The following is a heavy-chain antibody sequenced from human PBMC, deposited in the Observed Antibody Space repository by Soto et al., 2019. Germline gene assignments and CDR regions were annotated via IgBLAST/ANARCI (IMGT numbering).Heavy chain of an antibody. CDR1: GFTFSSYA. CDR3: ARSYSNPEINDAFDI. Sequence: QVQLVESGGGVVQPGRSLRLSCAASGFTFSSYAMHWVRQAPGKGLAWVAVISYDGSNKYYADSVKGRFTISRDNSKNTLYLQMNSLRAEDTAVYYCARSYSNPEINDAFDIWGQGTMVTVSS. CDR2: ISYDGSNK. V-gene: IGHV3-30-3*01. J-gene: IGHJ3*02. D-gene: IGHD6-13*01.